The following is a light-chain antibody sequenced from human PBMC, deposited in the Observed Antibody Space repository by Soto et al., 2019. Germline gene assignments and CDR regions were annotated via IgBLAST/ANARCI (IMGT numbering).Light chain of an antibody. CDR3: QVWDSSSDHYA. J-gene: IGLJ1*01. Sequence: SLAPGQRATITCGGNNIGSKSVHWYQQKXXQXPXXXVXXXSDRPSGIPERFSGANSGNKATLTISRVEAGDEADYYWQVWDSSSDHYAFGSGTTVTVL. V-gene: IGLV3-21*02. CDR1: NIGSKS. CDR2: XXS.